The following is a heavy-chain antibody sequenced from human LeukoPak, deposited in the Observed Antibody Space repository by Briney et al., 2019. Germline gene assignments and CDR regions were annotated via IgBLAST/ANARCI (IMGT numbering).Heavy chain of an antibody. D-gene: IGHD2-8*01. CDR2: ISGSGGST. Sequence: GGSLRLSCAASGFTFTSYAMTWVRQAPGKGLEWASAISGSGGSTYYADSVKGRFTISRDNSKNTLYLQMNSLRAEDTAVYYCAKGEVYARVGYWGQGTLVTVSS. J-gene: IGHJ4*02. CDR1: GFTFTSYA. V-gene: IGHV3-23*01. CDR3: AKGEVYARVGY.